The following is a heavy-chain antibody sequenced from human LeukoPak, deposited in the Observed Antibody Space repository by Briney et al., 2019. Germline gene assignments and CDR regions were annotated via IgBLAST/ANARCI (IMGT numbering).Heavy chain of an antibody. Sequence: SETLSLTYAVYGGSFSGYYWSWIRQPPGKGLEWIGEINHSGSTNYNPSLKSRVTISVDTSKNQFSLKLSSVTAADTAVYYCARHLLGATNWFDPWGQGTLVTVSS. J-gene: IGHJ5*02. CDR1: GGSFSGYY. D-gene: IGHD1-26*01. CDR3: ARHLLGATNWFDP. CDR2: INHSGST. V-gene: IGHV4-34*01.